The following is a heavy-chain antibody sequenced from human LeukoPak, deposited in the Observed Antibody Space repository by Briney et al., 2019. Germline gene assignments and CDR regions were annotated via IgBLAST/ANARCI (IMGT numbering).Heavy chain of an antibody. J-gene: IGHJ4*02. V-gene: IGHV4-39*01. CDR1: GFTFSSYSMN. CDR3: ARLLIDYDSSVLFDY. D-gene: IGHD3-22*01. Sequence: GSLRLSCAASGFTFSSYSMNWVRQPPGKGLEWIGSIYYSGSTYYNPSLKSRVTISVDTSKNQFSLKLSSVTAADTAVYYCARLLIDYDSSVLFDYWGQGTLVTVSS. CDR2: IYYSGST.